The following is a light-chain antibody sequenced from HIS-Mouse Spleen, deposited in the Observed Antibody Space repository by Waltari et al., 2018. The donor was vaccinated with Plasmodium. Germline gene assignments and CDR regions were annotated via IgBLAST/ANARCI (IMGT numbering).Light chain of an antibody. CDR3: QQYNNWSFT. V-gene: IGKV3-15*01. Sequence: EIVMTQYPATLSVSPGERATLSCRASQSVSSNLAWYQQKPGQAPRLLIYGASTRATGIPARFSGSGSGTEFTLTISSLQSEDFAVYYFQQYNNWSFTFGPGTKVDIK. CDR2: GAS. J-gene: IGKJ3*01. CDR1: QSVSSN.